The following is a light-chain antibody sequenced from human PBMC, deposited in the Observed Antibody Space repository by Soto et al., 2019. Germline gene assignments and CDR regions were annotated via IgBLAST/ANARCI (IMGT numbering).Light chain of an antibody. J-gene: IGKJ1*01. CDR1: QSISNW. V-gene: IGKV1-5*03. CDR3: QEYNNNWT. CDR2: KAS. Sequence: DIQRTPSPSTLSASVGDRVSITCRASQSISNWLAWYQQKPGKAPKLLIYKASSLESGVPSRFSGSGSGTEFTLTISSLQPDDFGTYYCQEYNNNWTFGQGTKVDIK.